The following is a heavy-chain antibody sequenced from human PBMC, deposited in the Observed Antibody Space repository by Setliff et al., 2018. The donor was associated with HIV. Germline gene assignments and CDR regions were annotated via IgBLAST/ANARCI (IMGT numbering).Heavy chain of an antibody. D-gene: IGHD3-3*01. J-gene: IGHJ4*02. CDR1: GFTFSSYS. Sequence: GGSLRLSCAASGFTFSSYSMSWVRQAPGKGLEWVSYISSSSSTIYYADSVKGRFTISRDNAKNSLYLQMNSLRAEDTAVYYCARERLRFLEWLPLDYWGQGTLVTVSS. V-gene: IGHV3-48*01. CDR2: ISSSSSTI. CDR3: ARERLRFLEWLPLDY.